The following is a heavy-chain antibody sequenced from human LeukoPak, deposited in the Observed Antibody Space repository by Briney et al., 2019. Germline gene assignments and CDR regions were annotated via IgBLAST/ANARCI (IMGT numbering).Heavy chain of an antibody. V-gene: IGHV3-30*02. CDR1: GFTFSSYG. CDR3: AKEAQCLRLAYYFDY. Sequence: GGSLRLSCAASGFTFSSYGMHWVRQAPGKGLEWVSFIRNDGSNKYYADSVKGRFTISRDNSKNTLYLQMNSLRAEDTAVYYCAKEAQCLRLAYYFDYCGQGTLVAVSS. CDR2: IRNDGSNK. D-gene: IGHD5/OR15-5a*01. J-gene: IGHJ4*02.